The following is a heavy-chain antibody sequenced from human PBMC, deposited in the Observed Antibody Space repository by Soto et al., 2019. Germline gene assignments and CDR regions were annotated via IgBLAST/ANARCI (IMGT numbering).Heavy chain of an antibody. CDR3: ARRAGAVPGRIDF. J-gene: IGHJ4*02. V-gene: IGHV4-59*08. D-gene: IGHD6-19*01. CDR2: IYYTGST. Sequence: HVQLQESGPGLVKPSETLSLICTVSGDSISSYYWSWIRQPPGKGLGWIGFIYYTGSTNYNPSLKSRVTISVDTSKNQRSLKRSSVTAADTAVYYCARRAGAVPGRIDFWGQGTLVTVSS. CDR1: GDSISSYY.